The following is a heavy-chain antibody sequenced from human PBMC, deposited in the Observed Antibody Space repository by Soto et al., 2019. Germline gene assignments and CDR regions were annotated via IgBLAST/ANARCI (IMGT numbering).Heavy chain of an antibody. CDR2: TYYRSKWYN. D-gene: IGHD3-10*01. V-gene: IGHV6-1*01. CDR1: GDSVSSNSGA. Sequence: QTLSLTCAISGDSVSSNSGAWSWIRQSPSRGLEWLGRTYYRSKWYNEYAVSVKSRVTIKSETSKNQFSLHLNSVTPEDTAVYYCARARGSGSYWAWGKETLVTLP. CDR3: ARARGSGSYWA. J-gene: IGHJ5*02.